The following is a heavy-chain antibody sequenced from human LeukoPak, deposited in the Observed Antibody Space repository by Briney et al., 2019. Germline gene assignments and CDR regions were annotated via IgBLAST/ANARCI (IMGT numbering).Heavy chain of an antibody. CDR1: GGSISSYY. V-gene: IGHV4-59*01. CDR3: ARVLSRYCSSTSCARGNWFDP. Sequence: SETLSLTCTVSGGSISSYYWSWIRQPPGKGLEWIGYIYHSGSTNYNPSLKSRVTISVDTSKNQFSLKLSSVTAADTAVYYCARVLSRYCSSTSCARGNWFDPWGQGTLVTVSS. D-gene: IGHD2-2*01. J-gene: IGHJ5*02. CDR2: IYHSGST.